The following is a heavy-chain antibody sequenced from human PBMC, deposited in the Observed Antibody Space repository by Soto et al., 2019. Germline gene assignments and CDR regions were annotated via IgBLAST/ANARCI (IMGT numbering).Heavy chain of an antibody. D-gene: IGHD3-10*01. J-gene: IGHJ5*02. V-gene: IGHV4-34*01. CDR3: ARGYGSGSYLFRWFDP. CDR1: GGSFSGYY. Sequence: SETLSLTCAVYGGSFSGYYWSWIRQPPGKGLEWTGEINHSGSTNYNPSLKSRVTISVDTSKNQFSLKLSSVTAADTAVYYCARGYGSGSYLFRWFDPWGQGTLVTVS. CDR2: INHSGST.